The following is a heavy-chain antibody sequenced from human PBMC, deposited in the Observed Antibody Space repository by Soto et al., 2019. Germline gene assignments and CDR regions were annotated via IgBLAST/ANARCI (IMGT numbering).Heavy chain of an antibody. D-gene: IGHD2-15*01. CDR2: ISGNGGNT. Sequence: GGSLRLSCAASGFTFSDYYMSWIRQAPGKGLEWVSGISGNGGNTYYADAVRGRFTISRDNSKNTLHLQMNSLRVEDTAVYFCAKVKGCSGGSCYVLDYWGQGTLVTVSS. CDR1: GFTFSDYY. CDR3: AKVKGCSGGSCYVLDY. J-gene: IGHJ4*02. V-gene: IGHV3-23*01.